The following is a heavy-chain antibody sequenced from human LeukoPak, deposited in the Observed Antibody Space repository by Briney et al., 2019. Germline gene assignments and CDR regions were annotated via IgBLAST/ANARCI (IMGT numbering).Heavy chain of an antibody. CDR3: ARVTAAGYYYYYGMDV. J-gene: IGHJ6*02. CDR1: GGSISSYY. V-gene: IGHV4-59*01. CDR2: IYYSGST. Sequence: SETLSLTCTVSGGSISSYYWSWIRQPPGKGLEWIGYIYYSGSTNYNPSPKSRVTISVDTSKNQFSLKLSSVTAADTAVYYCARVTAAGYYYYYGMDVWGQGTTVTVSS. D-gene: IGHD6-13*01.